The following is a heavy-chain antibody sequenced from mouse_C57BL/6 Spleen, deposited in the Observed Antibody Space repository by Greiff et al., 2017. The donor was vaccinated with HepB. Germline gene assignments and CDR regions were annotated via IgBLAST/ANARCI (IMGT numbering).Heavy chain of an antibody. CDR2: ISSGGDYI. V-gene: IGHV5-9-1*02. CDR1: GFTFSSYA. CDR3: TRAPIDYGNYIWNFCY. J-gene: IGHJ2*01. Sequence: DVKLVESGEGLVKPGGSLKLSCAASGFTFSSYAMSWVRQTPEKRLEWVAYISSGGDYIYYADTVKGRFTLSRDNARNTLYLQMSSLKSEDTALYYCTRAPIDYGNYIWNFCYRGQGTTLTVSS. D-gene: IGHD2-1*01.